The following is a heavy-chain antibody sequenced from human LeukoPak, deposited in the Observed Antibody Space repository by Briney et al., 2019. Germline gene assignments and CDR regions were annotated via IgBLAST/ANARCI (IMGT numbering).Heavy chain of an antibody. CDR3: AKRIGGSGSYYKAHFDY. J-gene: IGHJ4*02. V-gene: IGHV3-23*01. Sequence: GGSLRLSCAASGFTFSSYAMSWVRQAPGRGLEWVSAISGSGGSTYYADSVKGRFTISRDNSKNTLYLQMNSLRAEDTAVYYCAKRIGGSGSYYKAHFDYWGQGTLVTVSS. D-gene: IGHD3-10*01. CDR1: GFTFSSYA. CDR2: ISGSGGST.